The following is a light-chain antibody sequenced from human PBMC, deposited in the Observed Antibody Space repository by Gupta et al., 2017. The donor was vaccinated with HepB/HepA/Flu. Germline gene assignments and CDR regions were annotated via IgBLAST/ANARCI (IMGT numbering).Light chain of an antibody. CDR2: GTS. CDR1: QSVGTT. Sequence: IVMTQSPATLSVSPGGRATLSCRASQSVGTTLHWYQQRPGQGPRLLISGTSIRATGVPARFSGSGSGTEFTLTISSRQSEDVAIYYCLQHNQWPPWTFGQGTKVEIK. CDR3: LQHNQWPPWT. J-gene: IGKJ1*01. V-gene: IGKV3-15*01.